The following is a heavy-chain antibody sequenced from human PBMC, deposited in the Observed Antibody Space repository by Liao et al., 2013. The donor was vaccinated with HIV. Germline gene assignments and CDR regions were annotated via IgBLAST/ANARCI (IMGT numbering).Heavy chain of an antibody. J-gene: IGHJ3*02. CDR2: IYYSGST. CDR3: ARALLRFWPRAFDI. Sequence: QLQLQESGPGLVKPSETLSLTCTVSGGSFTTYYWSWIRQSPGKGLEWIGSIYYSGSTYYNPSLKSRVTISVDTSKNQFSLKLSSVTAADTAVYYCARALLRFWPRAFDIWGQGTMVTVSS. CDR1: GGSFTTYY. D-gene: IGHD3-3*01. V-gene: IGHV4-59*12.